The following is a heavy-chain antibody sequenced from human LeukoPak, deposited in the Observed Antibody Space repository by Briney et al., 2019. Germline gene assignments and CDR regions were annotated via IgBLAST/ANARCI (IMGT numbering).Heavy chain of an antibody. CDR2: IYGDGTT. Sequence: GGSLRVSCAASGFTVSNNYMSWVRQAPGRGLEWVSLIYGDGTTHYADSVTGRFTISRDNSKNTLYLQMNSLRAEDTAIYYCARVDSGNYDYWGQGTLLTVSS. V-gene: IGHV3-66*02. J-gene: IGHJ4*02. D-gene: IGHD1-26*01. CDR1: GFTVSNNY. CDR3: ARVDSGNYDY.